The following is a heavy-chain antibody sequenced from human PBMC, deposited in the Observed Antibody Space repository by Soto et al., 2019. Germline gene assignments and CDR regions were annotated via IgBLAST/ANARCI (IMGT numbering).Heavy chain of an antibody. D-gene: IGHD1-1*01. CDR1: GYSISSGYD. J-gene: IGHJ6*02. CDR2: IYHSGST. Sequence: PSETLSLTCAVSGYSISSGYDWGWIRQPPGKGLEWIGNIYHSGSTDYNPSLKSRITISVDKSKNQFSLKLSSVTAADTAVYYCARAMRDAYNLNYHGMDVWGQGTTVTVSS. CDR3: ARAMRDAYNLNYHGMDV. V-gene: IGHV4-38-2*01.